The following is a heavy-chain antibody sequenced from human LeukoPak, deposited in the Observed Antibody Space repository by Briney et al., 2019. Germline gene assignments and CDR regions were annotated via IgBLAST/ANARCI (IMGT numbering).Heavy chain of an antibody. CDR3: ARLSSGWEDY. CDR2: VYYSGST. CDR1: GGSIRSYY. J-gene: IGHJ4*02. Sequence: SETLSLTCTVPGGSIRSYYWSWIRQSPGKGLEWIGYVYYSGSTKYNPSLKSRVTISVDTSKNQFSLKLSSVTAADTAVYYCARLSSGWEDYWGQGTLVTVSS. V-gene: IGHV4-59*08. D-gene: IGHD6-19*01.